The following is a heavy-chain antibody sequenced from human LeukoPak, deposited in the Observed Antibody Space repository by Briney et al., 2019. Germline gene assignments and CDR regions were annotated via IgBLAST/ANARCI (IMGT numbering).Heavy chain of an antibody. J-gene: IGHJ4*02. D-gene: IGHD1-26*01. Sequence: GGSPRLSCAVSGFTFRGFWMSWVRQAPGKGLEWVANIKEDGSEKYYVDSVKGRFTISRDNAKNSQHLQMNSLRAEDTAVYYCARARGSYGYYFDNWGQGTLVAVSS. CDR3: ARARGSYGYYFDN. V-gene: IGHV3-7*01. CDR2: IKEDGSEK. CDR1: GFTFRGFW.